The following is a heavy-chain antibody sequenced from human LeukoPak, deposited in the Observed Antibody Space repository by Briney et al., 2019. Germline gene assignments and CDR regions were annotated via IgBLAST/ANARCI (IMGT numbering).Heavy chain of an antibody. J-gene: IGHJ4*02. D-gene: IGHD3-10*01. V-gene: IGHV3-21*04. CDR2: ISSSSSYI. CDR3: ATPPMVRGVEYYFDY. Sequence: GGSLRLSCAASGFTFSSYSMNWVRQAPGKGLEWVSSISSSSSYIYYADSVKGRFTISRDNAKNSLYLQMNSLRAGDTAVYYCATPPMVRGVEYYFDYWGQGTLVTVSS. CDR1: GFTFSSYS.